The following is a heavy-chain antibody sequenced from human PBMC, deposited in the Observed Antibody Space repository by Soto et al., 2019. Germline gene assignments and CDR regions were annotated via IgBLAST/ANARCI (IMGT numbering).Heavy chain of an antibody. J-gene: IGHJ6*03. Sequence: GSLTLSCAASGFTFSSYSMKWVRQAQGKGLEWVSAISGSGGSTYYADSVKGRFTISRDNSKNTLYLQMNSLRAEDTAVYYCAKDGCTTTNCRYYYYYYMDVWGKGTTVTVSS. CDR2: ISGSGGST. CDR1: GFTFSSYS. V-gene: IGHV3-23*01. D-gene: IGHD2-2*01. CDR3: AKDGCTTTNCRYYYYYYMDV.